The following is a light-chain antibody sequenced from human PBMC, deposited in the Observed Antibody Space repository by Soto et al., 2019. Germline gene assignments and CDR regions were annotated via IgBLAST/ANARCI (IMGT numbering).Light chain of an antibody. Sequence: QSVLTQPPSVSGAPGQRVTISCTGSSSNIGAGNDVHWYQHLPGTAPKFLIYGNSNRPSGVPDRFSGSMSGTSASLAITGLQAEDEADYYCQSYDSSLSAVVFGGGTKLTVL. CDR3: QSYDSSLSAVV. CDR2: GNS. J-gene: IGLJ2*01. V-gene: IGLV1-40*01. CDR1: SSNIGAGND.